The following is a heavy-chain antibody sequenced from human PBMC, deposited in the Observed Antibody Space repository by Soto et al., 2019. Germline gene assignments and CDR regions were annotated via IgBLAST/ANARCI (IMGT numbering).Heavy chain of an antibody. CDR2: ISGSGGST. D-gene: IGHD2-2*02. Sequence: EVQLLESEGGLVQPGGSLRLSCAASGFTFSSYAMSWVRQAPGKGLEWVSTISGSGGSTYDADSVKGRFTISRDNSKNTLYLQMNSLRAEDTAVYYCAKDRGSGSTSWYNGWFDPWGQGTLVTVSS. J-gene: IGHJ5*02. CDR1: GFTFSSYA. V-gene: IGHV3-23*01. CDR3: AKDRGSGSTSWYNGWFDP.